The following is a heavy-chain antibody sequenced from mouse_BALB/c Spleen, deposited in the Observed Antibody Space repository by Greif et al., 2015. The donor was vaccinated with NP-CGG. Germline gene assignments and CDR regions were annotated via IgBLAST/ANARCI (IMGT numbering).Heavy chain of an antibody. V-gene: IGHV14-3*02. CDR1: GFNIKDTY. CDR3: APYYYGSSVFAY. Sequence: EVKLMESGAEVVKPGASVKLSCTASGFNIKDTYMHWVRQRPEQGLGWIGRIDPANGNTKYDPKFQGKATITADTSSNTAYLQLSSLTSEDTAVYYCAPYYYGSSVFAYWGQGTLVTVSA. CDR2: IDPANGNT. D-gene: IGHD1-1*01. J-gene: IGHJ3*01.